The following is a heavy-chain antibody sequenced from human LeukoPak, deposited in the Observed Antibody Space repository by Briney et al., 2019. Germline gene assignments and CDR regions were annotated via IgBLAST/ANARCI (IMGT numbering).Heavy chain of an antibody. CDR2: ISSSSSTI. D-gene: IGHD6-13*01. CDR3: ARGAGTALGY. J-gene: IGHJ4*02. CDR1: GFTFSSYS. V-gene: IGHV3-48*01. Sequence: GGSLRLSCAASGFTFSSYSMNWVRQAPGKGLEWVSYISSSSSTIYYADSVKGRFTISRDNAKNSLYLQMNSLRAEDTAVYYCARGAGTALGYWGQGTLVTVSS.